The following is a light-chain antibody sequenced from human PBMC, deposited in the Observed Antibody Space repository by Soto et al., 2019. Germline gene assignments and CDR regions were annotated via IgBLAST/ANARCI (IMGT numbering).Light chain of an antibody. J-gene: IGKJ2*01. CDR1: QSVSPN. CDR2: RAS. V-gene: IGKV3-15*01. Sequence: EIVMTQSPATLSLSPGERATLSCRASQSVSPNLAWFQPKPGQAPRLHIYRASIRATGIPGRISGSGSGTEFPLTISSLESEDFAVYYCQEYDELPPSYPFGQGPKLGIK. CDR3: QEYDELPPSYP.